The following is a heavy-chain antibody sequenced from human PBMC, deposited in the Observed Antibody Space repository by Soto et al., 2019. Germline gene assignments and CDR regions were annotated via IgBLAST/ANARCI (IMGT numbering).Heavy chain of an antibody. V-gene: IGHV3-23*01. D-gene: IGHD3-10*01. J-gene: IGHJ4*02. CDR1: GLTVSSYA. Sequence: AGGSLSLSCAASGLTVSSYAIHWVRQTPGKGLEWVSAITAGGDRTYYADSVKGRFTISRDNSKNSLYLQMNSLRAEDTALYYCARDGGITMVRGVFDYWGQGTLVTVSS. CDR2: ITAGGDRT. CDR3: ARDGGITMVRGVFDY.